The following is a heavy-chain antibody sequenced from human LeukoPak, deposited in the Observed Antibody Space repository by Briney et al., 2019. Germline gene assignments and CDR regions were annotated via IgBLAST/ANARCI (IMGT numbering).Heavy chain of an antibody. V-gene: IGHV4-39*02. CDR2: VYYRGTT. J-gene: IGHJ3*01. CDR1: GDSISDNLYY. Sequence: SSETLSLTCTVSGDSISDNLYYWGWIRQPPGQGLEWIASVYYRGTTYYNPSLRNRVTISVGTSNNHFSLKLSSVTAADTAVYYCTRFITGSIETVWGQGTMVTVSS. D-gene: IGHD1-26*01. CDR3: TRFITGSIETV.